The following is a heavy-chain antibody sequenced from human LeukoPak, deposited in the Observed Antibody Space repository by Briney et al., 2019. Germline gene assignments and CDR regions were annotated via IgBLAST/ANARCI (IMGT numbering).Heavy chain of an antibody. CDR2: FWIDGTT. CDR1: GFTVSDTY. D-gene: IGHD4/OR15-4a*01. Sequence: GGSLRLSCVASGFTVSDTYMSWVRQAPGKGLECVSVFWIDGTTHHADSVKGRFTISRDSSKNTLYLQVNSLRPEDTAVYYCATKYGENWGQGTLVTVSS. CDR3: ATKYGEN. V-gene: IGHV3-66*02. J-gene: IGHJ4*02.